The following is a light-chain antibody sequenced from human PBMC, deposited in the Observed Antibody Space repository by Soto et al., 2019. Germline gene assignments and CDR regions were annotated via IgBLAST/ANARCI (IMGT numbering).Light chain of an antibody. CDR1: QSVSSNY. V-gene: IGKV3-20*01. CDR2: GAS. Sequence: EIVLTQSPGTLSLSPGERATLSCRASQSVSSNYLAWYQQKPGQAPRLLIYGASSRATGIPDRFSGSGSGTDFTLTIRRLERDDFAVYYCQQYGSSPPWTFGQGTKVEIK. J-gene: IGKJ1*01. CDR3: QQYGSSPPWT.